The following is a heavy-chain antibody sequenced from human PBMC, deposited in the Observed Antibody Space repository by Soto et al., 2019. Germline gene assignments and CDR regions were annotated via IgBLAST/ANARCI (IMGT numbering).Heavy chain of an antibody. J-gene: IGHJ4*02. V-gene: IGHV4-4*08. Sequence: QVPLQESGPGLVKPSETLSLTCTVSGGSINSHYYSWIRQPPGKGLEWIGHMHPTGSTSYNPSLRSLVTIVADTSKIHFSLKLSSVTAADTAVYYCATGRDEYNTGHWGQGALVTVSS. CDR2: MHPTGST. CDR3: ATGRDEYNTGH. CDR1: GGSINSHY. D-gene: IGHD1-1*01.